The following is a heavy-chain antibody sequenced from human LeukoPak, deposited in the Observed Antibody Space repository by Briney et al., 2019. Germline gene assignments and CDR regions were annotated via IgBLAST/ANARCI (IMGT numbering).Heavy chain of an antibody. Sequence: GGSLRLSCAASGFTFSSYSMNWVRQAPGKGLEWVSSISSSSSYIYYADSVKGRFTISRDNAKNSLYLQMNSLRAEDTAVYYCARVWSWSSSSAGGYYYYMDVWGKGTTVTVSS. CDR1: GFTFSSYS. J-gene: IGHJ6*03. D-gene: IGHD6-13*01. V-gene: IGHV3-21*01. CDR3: ARVWSWSSSSAGGYYYYMDV. CDR2: ISSSSSYI.